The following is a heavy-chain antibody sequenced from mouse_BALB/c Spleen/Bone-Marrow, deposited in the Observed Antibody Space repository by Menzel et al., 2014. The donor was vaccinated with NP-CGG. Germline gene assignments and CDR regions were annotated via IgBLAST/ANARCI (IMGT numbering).Heavy chain of an antibody. D-gene: IGHD1-1*01. CDR3: ARGRTTVVSDY. J-gene: IGHJ2*02. CDR2: IEPSDSYT. V-gene: IGHV1-69*02. CDR1: GYTFTNCW. Sequence: VQLQQSGAEVVKPGASVKVSCKASGYTFTNCWMQWVKQRPGQGLEWIGEIEPSDSYTNYNQDFKGKATLTVDKPSSTAYMQLSSLTSEDSAVYYCARGRTTVVSDYWGQGTSLTVSS.